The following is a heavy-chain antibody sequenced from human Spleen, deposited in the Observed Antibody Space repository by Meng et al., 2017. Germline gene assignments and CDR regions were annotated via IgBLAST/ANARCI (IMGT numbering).Heavy chain of an antibody. D-gene: IGHD4-17*01. CDR3: ARDPGTTTVTTFDLLV. CDR1: GYTFTSYY. V-gene: IGHV1-46*01. Sequence: ASVKVSCKASGYTFTSYYLHWVRQAPGQGLEWMGMINPSGGSTTYAQKFQGRVTITTDESTSTAYMELSSLRSEDTAVYYCARDPGTTTVTTFDLLVWGQGTLVTVSS. CDR2: INPSGGST. J-gene: IGHJ4*02.